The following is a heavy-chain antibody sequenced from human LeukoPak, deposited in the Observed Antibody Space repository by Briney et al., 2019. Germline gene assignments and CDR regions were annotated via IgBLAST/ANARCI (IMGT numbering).Heavy chain of an antibody. Sequence: PGGSLRLSCAASGFTFSSYAMHWVRQAPGKGLEWVAIISYDGSNKYYADSVKGRFTISRDTSKNTLYLQMDSLRADDTAVYYCARHDYDSSGYYGYYGMDVWGQGTTVTVSS. D-gene: IGHD3-22*01. V-gene: IGHV3-30-3*01. J-gene: IGHJ6*02. CDR2: ISYDGSNK. CDR3: ARHDYDSSGYYGYYGMDV. CDR1: GFTFSSYA.